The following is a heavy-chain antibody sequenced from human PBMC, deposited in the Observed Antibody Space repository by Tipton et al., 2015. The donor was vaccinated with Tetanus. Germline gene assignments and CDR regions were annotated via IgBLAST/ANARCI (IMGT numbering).Heavy chain of an antibody. J-gene: IGHJ3*02. CDR2: IYFTGNT. V-gene: IGHV4-59*01. D-gene: IGHD2-15*01. CDR3: ARYGKGYCSGGDCYSDGFDI. CDR1: GDSISSYY. Sequence: LRLSCTVSGDSISSYYWSWIRQPPGRGLEWIGHIYFTGNTQYSPSLKSRVTMSVATSKIQFSLKLSSVTAADTAVYYCARYGKGYCSGGDCYSDGFDIWGQGTMVTVSS.